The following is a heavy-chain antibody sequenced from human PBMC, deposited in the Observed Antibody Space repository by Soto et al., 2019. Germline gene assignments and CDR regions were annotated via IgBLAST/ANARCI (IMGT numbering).Heavy chain of an antibody. V-gene: IGHV4-39*01. CDR1: GGSISSSSYY. CDR3: ARHNGPLYVGYYYDMDV. Sequence: SETLSLTCTVSGGSISSSSYYWGWIRQPPGKGLEWIGSIHYSGSTYYNPSLKSRVTISVDTSKNQFSLKLSSVTAADTAVYYCARHNGPLYVGYYYDMDVWGQGTTVTVSS. CDR2: IHYSGST. J-gene: IGHJ6*02. D-gene: IGHD3-16*01.